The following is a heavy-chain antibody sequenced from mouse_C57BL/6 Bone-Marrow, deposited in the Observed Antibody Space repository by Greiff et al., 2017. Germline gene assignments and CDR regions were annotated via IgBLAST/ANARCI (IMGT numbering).Heavy chain of an antibody. J-gene: IGHJ1*03. CDR1: GFNIKNTY. CDR3: ARRYYGSTLYWYFDV. D-gene: IGHD1-1*01. CDR2: IDPANGNT. Sequence: VQLQQSVAELVRPGASVKLSCTASGFNIKNTYMHWVKQRPEQGLEWIGRIDPANGNTKYAPKFKGKATITAETSSNTAYLQLSSLTSEDTAIYYCARRYYGSTLYWYFDVWGTGTTVTVSS. V-gene: IGHV14-3*01.